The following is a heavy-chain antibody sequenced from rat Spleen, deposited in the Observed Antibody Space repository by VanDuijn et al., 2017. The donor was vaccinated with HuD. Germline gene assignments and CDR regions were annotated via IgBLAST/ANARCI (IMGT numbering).Heavy chain of an antibody. CDR2: IDYEGSTT. J-gene: IGHJ2*01. Sequence: EVQVVESGGGLVQPGASMKLSCAASGFTFSDYYMAWVRQAPKKGLEWVASIDYEGSTTHYGDSVKGRFTIFRDNAKSTLYLQMDSLRSEDTATYYCTRGYYFDYWGQGVMVTVSS. V-gene: IGHV5-22*01. CDR1: GFTFSDYY. CDR3: TRGYYFDY.